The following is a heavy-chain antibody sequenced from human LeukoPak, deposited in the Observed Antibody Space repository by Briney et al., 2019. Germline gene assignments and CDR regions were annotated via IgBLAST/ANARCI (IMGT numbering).Heavy chain of an antibody. J-gene: IGHJ6*04. D-gene: IGHD3-10*01. CDR1: GFTFSSYA. Sequence: GGSLRLSCAASGFTFSSYAMHWVRQAPGKGLEWVAVISYDGSNKYYADSVKGRFTISRDNSKNTLYMQMNSLRAEDTAVYYCAREWFGESKVYNDGMDVWGKGTTVTVSS. CDR2: ISYDGSNK. CDR3: AREWFGESKVYNDGMDV. V-gene: IGHV3-30*04.